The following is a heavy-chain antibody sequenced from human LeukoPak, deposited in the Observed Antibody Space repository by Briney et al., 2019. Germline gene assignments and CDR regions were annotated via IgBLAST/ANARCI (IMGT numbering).Heavy chain of an antibody. J-gene: IGHJ6*03. CDR3: AKDRRRITMVRGPYYYYMDV. CDR1: GFSFRSYG. CDR2: IRYDGIIK. Sequence: GGSLRLSCAASGFSFRSYGVHWVRQAPGKGLEWVAFIRYDGIIKYYADSVKGRFTISRGNSKNTLYLQMNSLRAEDTAVYYCAKDRRRITMVRGPYYYYMDVWGKGTTVTVSS. D-gene: IGHD3-10*01. V-gene: IGHV3-30*02.